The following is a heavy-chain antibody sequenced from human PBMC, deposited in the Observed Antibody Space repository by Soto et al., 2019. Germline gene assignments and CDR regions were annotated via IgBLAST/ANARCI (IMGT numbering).Heavy chain of an antibody. CDR2: FDPEDGET. D-gene: IGHD6-19*01. CDR3: ATDRGIAVAGPMYYFDD. CDR1: GYTLTELS. J-gene: IGHJ4*02. V-gene: IGHV1-24*01. Sequence: ASVKVSCKVSGYTLTELSMHWVRQAPGKGLEWMGGFDPEDGETIYAQKFQGRVTMTEDTSTDTAYMELSSLRSEDTAVYYCATDRGIAVAGPMYYFDDWGQGTLVTVSS.